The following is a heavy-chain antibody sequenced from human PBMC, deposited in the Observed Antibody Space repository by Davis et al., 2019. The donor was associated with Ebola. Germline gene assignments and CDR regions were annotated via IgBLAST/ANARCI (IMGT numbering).Heavy chain of an antibody. J-gene: IGHJ4*02. V-gene: IGHV3-21*01. CDR3: ASGLDY. CDR2: ISKTSVYT. CDR1: GFTSSGFTFSDYD. Sequence: PGGSLRLSCAASGFTSSGFTFSDYDMNWVRQAPGKGLEWVSTISKTSVYTYYAESVKGRFTISRDNAKNSLYLQMDGLRVEDTAVYYCASGLDYWGQGSLVTVSS.